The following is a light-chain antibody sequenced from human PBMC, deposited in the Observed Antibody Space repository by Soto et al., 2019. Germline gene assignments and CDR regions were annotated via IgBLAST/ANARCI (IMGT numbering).Light chain of an antibody. CDR1: SSNIGAGYD. CDR2: GNS. Sequence: QSVLTQPPSVSGAPGQRVTISCTGSSSNIGAGYDVHWYQQLPGTAPKVLIYGNSNRPSGVPDRFSGSKSGTSASLAITGLQAEDEADYYCQSYDSSLSGDVXGTGTKLTVL. CDR3: QSYDSSLSGDV. J-gene: IGLJ1*01. V-gene: IGLV1-40*01.